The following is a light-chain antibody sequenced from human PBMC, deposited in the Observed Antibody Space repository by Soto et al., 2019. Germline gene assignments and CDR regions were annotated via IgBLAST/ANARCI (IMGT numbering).Light chain of an antibody. CDR2: GAS. CDR1: QSVRSTY. Sequence: EVVLTQSPGTLSLSPGERATLSCRASQSVRSTYLGWYQQKPGQAPRLLIYGASKRQSGVPFRVSGGGSGTDFTLTIRGLQPDDFAVYYWQQFSGSVTFGGGTKVDIK. V-gene: IGKV3-20*01. CDR3: QQFSGSVT. J-gene: IGKJ4*01.